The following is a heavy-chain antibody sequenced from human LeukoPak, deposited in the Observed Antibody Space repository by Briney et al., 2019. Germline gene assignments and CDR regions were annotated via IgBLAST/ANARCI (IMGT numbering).Heavy chain of an antibody. CDR2: ISHDVKTT. V-gene: IGHV3-30*18. Sequence: GGSLRLSCAASGCTSSTHGIYWVRQAPGKGLEWVAVISHDVKTTYYADSAKGRFTISRDNSRNTVFLQMNRLRPEDTAVYYCVKEAYYGWGSSPTFYFDYWGQGTRVTVSS. J-gene: IGHJ4*01. CDR3: VKEAYYGWGSSPTFYFDY. CDR1: GCTSSTHG. D-gene: IGHD3-10*01.